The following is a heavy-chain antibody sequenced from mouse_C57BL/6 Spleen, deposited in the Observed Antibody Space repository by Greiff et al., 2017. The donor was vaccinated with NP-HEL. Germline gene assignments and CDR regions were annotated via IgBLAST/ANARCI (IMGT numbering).Heavy chain of an antibody. D-gene: IGHD2-5*01. CDR3: TRGGYSNYVYAMDY. CDR1: GFNIKDDY. CDR2: IDPENGDT. J-gene: IGHJ4*01. V-gene: IGHV14-4*01. Sequence: EVQLQQSGAELVRPGASVKLSCTASGFNIKDDYMHWVKQRPEQGLEWIGWIDPENGDTEYASKFQGKATITADTSSNTAYLQLSSLTSEDTAVYYCTRGGYSNYVYAMDYWGQGTSVTVSS.